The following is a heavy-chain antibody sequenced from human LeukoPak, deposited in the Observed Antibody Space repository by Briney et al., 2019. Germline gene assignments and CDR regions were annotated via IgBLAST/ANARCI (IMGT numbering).Heavy chain of an antibody. V-gene: IGHV1-69*05. CDR1: GGTFSSYA. D-gene: IGHD2-8*01. CDR2: IIPIFGTA. CDR3: ASDSSIVLMVYAPLDY. J-gene: IGHJ4*02. Sequence: SVKVSCKASGGTFSSYAISWVRQAPGQGLEWMGRIIPIFGTANYAQKFQGRVTITTDESTSTAYMELSSLRSEDTAVYYCASDSSIVLMVYAPLDYWGQGTPVTVSS.